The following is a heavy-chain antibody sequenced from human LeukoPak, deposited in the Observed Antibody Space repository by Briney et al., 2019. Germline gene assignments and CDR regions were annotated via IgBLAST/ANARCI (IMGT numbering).Heavy chain of an antibody. J-gene: IGHJ4*02. V-gene: IGHV3-21*01. CDR2: ITSSSSYI. CDR3: ARDLGIRVAGPFLDY. D-gene: IGHD6-19*01. CDR1: GFTFGTFS. Sequence: PGGSLRLSCAASGFTFGTFSMNWVRQTPGKGLEWVSSITSSSSYIFYADSVQGRFTISRDNSNNALYLQMNSLRADDTAVYYCARDLGIRVAGPFLDYWGQGTLVTVSS.